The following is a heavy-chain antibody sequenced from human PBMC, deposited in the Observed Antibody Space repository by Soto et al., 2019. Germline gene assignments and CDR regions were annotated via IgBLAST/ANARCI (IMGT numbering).Heavy chain of an antibody. CDR2: IIPIFGTA. CDR3: ARVYSGYGIKATYYYYGMDV. Sequence: ASVKVSCKASGGTFSSYAISWVRQAPGQGLEWMGGIIPIFGTANYAQKFQGRVTITADESTSTAYMELSSLRSEDTAVYYCARVYSGYGIKATYYYYGMDVWGQGTTVTVSS. D-gene: IGHD5-12*01. CDR1: GGTFSSYA. V-gene: IGHV1-69*13. J-gene: IGHJ6*02.